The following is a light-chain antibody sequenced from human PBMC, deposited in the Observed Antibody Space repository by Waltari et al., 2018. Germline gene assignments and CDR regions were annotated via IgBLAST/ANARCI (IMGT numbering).Light chain of an antibody. CDR1: QNVLYSSNNKNY. CDR3: QQYYGTPPT. CDR2: WSY. Sequence: DIVMTQSPDSLAVSLGERATINCKSSQNVLYSSNNKNYLAWYQQKPGQPPKLLIYWSYTRESGVPDRFRGSGSGTDFTLTISSLQAEDVAVYYCQQYYGTPPTFGQGTKVEIK. J-gene: IGKJ1*01. V-gene: IGKV4-1*01.